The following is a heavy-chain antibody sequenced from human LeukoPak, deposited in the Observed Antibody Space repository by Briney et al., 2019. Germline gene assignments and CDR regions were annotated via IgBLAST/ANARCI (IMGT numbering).Heavy chain of an antibody. J-gene: IGHJ4*02. CDR1: GYTFTVYY. D-gene: IGHD5-24*01. V-gene: IGHV1-2*02. CDR3: ARTAEMATIRDYFDY. Sequence: ASVTVSCTASGYTFTVYYMHWVRQAPGQGGEWMGWINPNSGGTNYAQKFQGRVTMTRHTSISTAYMELSRLRSDDTAVYYCARTAEMATIRDYFDYWGQGTLVTVSS. CDR2: INPNSGGT.